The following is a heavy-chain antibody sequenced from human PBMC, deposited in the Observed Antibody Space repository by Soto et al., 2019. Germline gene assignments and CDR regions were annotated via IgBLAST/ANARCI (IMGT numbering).Heavy chain of an antibody. V-gene: IGHV3-33*01. CDR2: IWYDGSNQ. D-gene: IGHD3-10*01. CDR3: ERDGPRSGSSHYPYDASEI. Sequence: QVQLVQSGGGVVQPGRSLRLSCAASGFTFRSHGIHWVRQAPGKGLEWVAVIWYDGSNQYYADSVKGRFTVYRDNCKDMVFRQMSMRREEDTAGYYCERDGPRSGSSHYPYDASEIWGQGTMVIVSS. CDR1: GFTFRSHG. J-gene: IGHJ3*02.